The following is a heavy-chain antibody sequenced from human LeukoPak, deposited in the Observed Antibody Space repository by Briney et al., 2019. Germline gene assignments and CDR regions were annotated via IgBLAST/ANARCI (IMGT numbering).Heavy chain of an antibody. D-gene: IGHD3-10*01. CDR3: ARGRYYCGSGSSFDY. J-gene: IGHJ4*02. V-gene: IGHV4-34*01. Sequence: SETLSLTCAVYGGSFSGYYWSWIRQPPGKGLEWIGEINHSGSTNYNPSLKSRVTISVDTSKNQFSLKLSSVTAADTAVYYCARGRYYCGSGSSFDYWGQGTLVTVSS. CDR2: INHSGST. CDR1: GGSFSGYY.